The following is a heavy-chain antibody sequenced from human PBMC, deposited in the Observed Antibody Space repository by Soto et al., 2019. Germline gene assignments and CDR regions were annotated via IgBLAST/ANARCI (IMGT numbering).Heavy chain of an antibody. D-gene: IGHD2-8*01. J-gene: IGHJ6*02. V-gene: IGHV1-2*04. CDR2: INPKSGGT. CDR3: ARGNSTDCSNGVCSFFSIPDADV. CDR1: GYSFTDYH. Sequence: ASVKVSCKASGYSFTDYHIHWVRQAPGQGLEWLGRINPKSGGTSTAQKFQGWVTMTTDTSISTASMELTRLTSDDTAIYYCARGNSTDCSNGVCSFFSIPDADVWG.